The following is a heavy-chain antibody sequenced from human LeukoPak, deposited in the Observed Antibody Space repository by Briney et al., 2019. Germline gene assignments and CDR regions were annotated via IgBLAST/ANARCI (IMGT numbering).Heavy chain of an antibody. Sequence: PGGSLRLSCAASGFTFSSYSMNWVRQAPGKGLEWVANMNEDGSEKNYVDSVKGRFTISRDDAKNSLHLQMNSLRAEDTAVYYCARESTGERPGCWGQGTLVTVSS. CDR3: ARESTGERPGC. V-gene: IGHV3-7*01. J-gene: IGHJ4*02. CDR1: GFTFSSYS. CDR2: MNEDGSEK. D-gene: IGHD1-1*01.